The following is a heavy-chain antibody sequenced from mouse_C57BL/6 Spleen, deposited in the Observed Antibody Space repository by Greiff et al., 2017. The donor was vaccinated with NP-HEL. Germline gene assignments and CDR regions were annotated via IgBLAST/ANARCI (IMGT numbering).Heavy chain of an antibody. CDR3: AREDYGSSFHWYFDV. Sequence: QVQLQQPGAELVKPGASVKLSCKASGYTFTSYWMHWVKQRPGQGLEWIGMIHPNSGSTNYNEKFKSKATLTVDKSSSTAYMQLSSLTSEDSAVYYCAREDYGSSFHWYFDVWGTGTTVTVSS. J-gene: IGHJ1*03. CDR2: IHPNSGST. D-gene: IGHD1-1*01. CDR1: GYTFTSYW. V-gene: IGHV1-64*01.